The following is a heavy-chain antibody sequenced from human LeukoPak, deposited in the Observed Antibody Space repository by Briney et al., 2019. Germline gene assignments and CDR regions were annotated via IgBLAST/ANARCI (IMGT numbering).Heavy chain of an antibody. V-gene: IGHV1-8*03. CDR2: MNPNSGNT. CDR1: GYTFTSYD. D-gene: IGHD3-3*01. Sequence: ASVKVPCKASGYTFTSYDINWVRQATGQGLEWMGWMNPNSGNTGYAQKFQGRVTITRNTSISTAYMELSSLRSEDTAVYYCARTDYDFWSGTARRYYYYYMDVWGKGTTVTVSS. CDR3: ARTDYDFWSGTARRYYYYYMDV. J-gene: IGHJ6*03.